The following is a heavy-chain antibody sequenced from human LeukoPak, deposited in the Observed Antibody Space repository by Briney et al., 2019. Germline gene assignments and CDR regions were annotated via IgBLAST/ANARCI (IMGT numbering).Heavy chain of an antibody. CDR2: ISTSASTI. V-gene: IGHV3-48*03. Sequence: GGSLTLSCAASVVIFSRYEMNGVRQAPGKGLEWVSYISTSASTIYYADSVKGRFTSSRDNAKNSLYLQMNSLRAEDTAVYYGARRGTSRSSYYLDYWGQGTLVTVSS. CDR1: VVIFSRYE. CDR3: ARRGTSRSSYYLDY. J-gene: IGHJ4*02.